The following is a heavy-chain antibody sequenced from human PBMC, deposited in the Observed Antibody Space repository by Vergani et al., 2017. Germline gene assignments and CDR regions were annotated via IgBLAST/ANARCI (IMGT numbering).Heavy chain of an antibody. CDR2: IKQDGSEK. CDR1: GFTFSSYW. D-gene: IGHD6-13*01. CDR3: ARDDIQPYSSSWYPTLLAALDY. V-gene: IGHV3-7*01. J-gene: IGHJ4*02. Sequence: EVQLVESGGGLVQPGGSLRLSCAASGFTFSSYWMSWVRQAPGKGLEWVANIKQDGSEKYYVDSVKGRFTISRDNAKNSLYLQMNSLRAEDTAVYYCARDDIQPYSSSWYPTLLAALDYWGQGTLVTVSS.